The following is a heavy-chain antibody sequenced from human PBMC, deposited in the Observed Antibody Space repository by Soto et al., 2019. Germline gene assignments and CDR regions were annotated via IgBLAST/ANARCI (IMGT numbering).Heavy chain of an antibody. D-gene: IGHD3-22*01. CDR2: IYQSGST. J-gene: IGHJ3*02. CDR1: GGSLSSSAYS. CDR3: ARELLFYDSDGFSWDDAFDI. Sequence: QMHLQESGSGLVKPSQTLSLTCAVSGGSLSSSAYSWSWILQPPGKGLEWIGFIYQSGSTYYNPSLKSRVTMSLDRPNNQFSLKLSSVTAADTAVYYCARELLFYDSDGFSWDDAFDIWGQGTMVTVSS. V-gene: IGHV4-30-2*01.